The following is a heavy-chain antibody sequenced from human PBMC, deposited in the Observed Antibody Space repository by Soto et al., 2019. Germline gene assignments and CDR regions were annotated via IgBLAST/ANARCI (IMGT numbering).Heavy chain of an antibody. D-gene: IGHD3-22*01. CDR3: ARHGRSGSYDYYYYGMDV. CDR2: IYPGDSDT. J-gene: IGHJ6*02. V-gene: IGHV5-51*01. CDR1: GYSFTSYW. Sequence: GESLKISCKGSGYSFTSYWIGWVRQMPGKGLEWMGIIYPGDSDTRYSPSFQGQVTISADKSISTAYLQWSSLKASDTAMYYCARHGRSGSYDYYYYGMDVWGQGTRVTVSS.